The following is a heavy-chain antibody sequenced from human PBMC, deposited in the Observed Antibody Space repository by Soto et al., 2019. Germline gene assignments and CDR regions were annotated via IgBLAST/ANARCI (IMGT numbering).Heavy chain of an antibody. D-gene: IGHD2-8*01. CDR3: ARTDIVLMAYALPFVY. CDR1: GGSISSSSYY. J-gene: IGHJ4*02. CDR2: IYYSGST. Sequence: SETLSLTCTVSGGSISSSSYYWGWIRQPPGKGLEWIGSIYYSGSTYYNPSLKSRVTISVDTSKNQFSLKLSSVTAADTAVYYCARTDIVLMAYALPFVYWGQAPLVTVSS. V-gene: IGHV4-39*01.